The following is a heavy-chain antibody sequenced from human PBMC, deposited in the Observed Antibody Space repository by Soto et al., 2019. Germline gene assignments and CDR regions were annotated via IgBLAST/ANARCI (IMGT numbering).Heavy chain of an antibody. V-gene: IGHV1-8*01. CDR3: ARGVKYGAYSRWFDP. J-gene: IGHJ5*02. D-gene: IGHD4-17*01. CDR1: GYTFTSYD. CDR2: MNPNSGNT. Sequence: QAQLVQSGAEVKKPGASVKVSCKASGYTFTSYDISWVRQATGQGLEYLGWMNPNSGNTGYVQKFQGRVTMTWDSSITTAYMELSSLRSEDTAVYFCARGVKYGAYSRWFDPWGQGTLVTVSS.